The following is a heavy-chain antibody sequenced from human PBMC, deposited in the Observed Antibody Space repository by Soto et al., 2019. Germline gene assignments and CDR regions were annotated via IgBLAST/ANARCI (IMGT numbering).Heavy chain of an antibody. CDR1: GFTFSSNG. J-gene: IGHJ4*02. CDR3: AKDNSGTYYWLDY. Sequence: QVQLVESGGGVVQPGRSLRLSCSASGFTFSSNGMHWVRQAPGKGLEWVAVISDDGSIKNYADSLKGRFTISRDNSKNTLYLQMYSLRAEDTAVYYCAKDNSGTYYWLDYWGQGTLVTVSS. V-gene: IGHV3-30*18. D-gene: IGHD1-26*01. CDR2: ISDDGSIK.